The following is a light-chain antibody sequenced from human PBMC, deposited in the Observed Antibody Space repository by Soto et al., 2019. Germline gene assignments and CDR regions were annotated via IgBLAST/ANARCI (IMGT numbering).Light chain of an antibody. J-gene: IGKJ2*01. CDR2: AAS. V-gene: IGKV1-13*02. CDR3: QHFNSYPYN. CDR1: QDIASA. Sequence: AIQLTQSPSSLSGSVGDTVTITCRASQDIASALAWYQQKPGKGPKLLIYAASRLEGGVPSRFSGSGSGTDFTLTIRSLQPEDFAAYYCQHFNSYPYNFGRGTKLEIK.